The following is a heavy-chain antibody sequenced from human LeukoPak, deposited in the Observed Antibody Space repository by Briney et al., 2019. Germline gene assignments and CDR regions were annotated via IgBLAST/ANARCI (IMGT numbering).Heavy chain of an antibody. CDR3: ARDAELNYYDSSGYDY. J-gene: IGHJ4*02. D-gene: IGHD3-22*01. CDR1: GFTFSSYW. Sequence: PGGSLRLSCAASGFTFSSYWMSWVRQTPGKGLEWVANIKQDGSEKYYVDSVKGRFTISRDNAKNSLYLQMNSLRAEDTAVYYCARDAELNYYDSSGYDYWGQGTLVTVSS. V-gene: IGHV3-7*01. CDR2: IKQDGSEK.